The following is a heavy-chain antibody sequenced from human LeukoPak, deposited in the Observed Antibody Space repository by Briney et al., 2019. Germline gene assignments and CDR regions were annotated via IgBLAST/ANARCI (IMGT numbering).Heavy chain of an antibody. Sequence: GGSLRLSCSASGFPFSSYAMHWFRRAPGKGLEYVSAISSNGGSTYYADSVKGRFTISRDNSKNTLYLQMSSLRAEDTAVYYCVNSEFYDILTGPGGYWGQGTLVTVSS. V-gene: IGHV3-64D*06. D-gene: IGHD3-9*01. CDR3: VNSEFYDILTGPGGY. J-gene: IGHJ4*02. CDR1: GFPFSSYA. CDR2: ISSNGGST.